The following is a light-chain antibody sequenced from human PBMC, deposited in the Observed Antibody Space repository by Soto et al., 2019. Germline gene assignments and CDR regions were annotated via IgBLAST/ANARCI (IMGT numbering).Light chain of an antibody. CDR3: QKANSFPT. CDR2: AAS. CDR1: LGISSW. Sequence: IQMTQSPSPRSASSGDRVTIACRASLGISSWLARYQQTPAHAPXXLISAASSLQSGVTSRFSGSGSGTDFTLTISSLQPEDFATYYCQKANSFPTFGQGTRLEIK. V-gene: IGKV1-12*01. J-gene: IGKJ5*01.